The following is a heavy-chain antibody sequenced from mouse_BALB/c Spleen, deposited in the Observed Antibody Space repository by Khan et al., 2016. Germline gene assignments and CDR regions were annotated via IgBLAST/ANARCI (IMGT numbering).Heavy chain of an antibody. CDR3: ARGYDWYFDV. Sequence: VQLQESGAELVRPGTSVKVSCKASGYAFTNYLIEWVKQRPGQGLEWIGVINPGSGGTNYNEKFKGKATLTADKSSSTAYMQLSSLTSDDSAVYFCARGYDWYFDVWGAGTTVTFSS. J-gene: IGHJ1*01. CDR2: INPGSGGT. V-gene: IGHV1-54*01. D-gene: IGHD2-14*01. CDR1: GYAFTNYL.